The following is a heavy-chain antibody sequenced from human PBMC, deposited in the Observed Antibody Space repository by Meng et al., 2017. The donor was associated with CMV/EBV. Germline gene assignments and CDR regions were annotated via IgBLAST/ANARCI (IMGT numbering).Heavy chain of an antibody. CDR2: IYYSGST. Sequence: GSLRLSCTVSGGSISSYCWSWIRQPPGKGLEWIGYIYYSGSTNYNPSLKSRVTISVDTSKNQFSLKLSSVTAADTAVYYCARDVGGDYRNDYYYYYGMDVWGQGTTVTVSS. CDR1: GGSISSYC. D-gene: IGHD4-17*01. CDR3: ARDVGGDYRNDYYYYYGMDV. V-gene: IGHV4-59*01. J-gene: IGHJ6*02.